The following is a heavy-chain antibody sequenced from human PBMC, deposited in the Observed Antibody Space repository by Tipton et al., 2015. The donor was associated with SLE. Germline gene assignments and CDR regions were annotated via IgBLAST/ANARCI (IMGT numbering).Heavy chain of an antibody. CDR3: AREEMISVVRGTTGAY. V-gene: IGHV4-4*08. Sequence: TLSLTCTVSGGSIRSHYWSWIRQPPGKGLEWIGYIYYSGSTNYNPSLKSRVTISIDTSKNQFSLKLDSVTAADTAVYYCAREEMISVVRGTTGAYWGQGTLVTVSS. CDR2: IYYSGST. J-gene: IGHJ4*02. D-gene: IGHD3-10*01. CDR1: GGSIRSHY.